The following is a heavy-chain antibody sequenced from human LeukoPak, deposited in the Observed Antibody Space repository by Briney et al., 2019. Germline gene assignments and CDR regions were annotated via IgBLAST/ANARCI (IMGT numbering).Heavy chain of an antibody. CDR2: ISAYNGNT. D-gene: IGHD3-16*02. V-gene: IGHV1-18*01. Sequence: ASVKVSCKASGYTFTTYGISWVRQAPGQGLEWMGWISAYNGNTNYAQKLQGRVTMTTDTSTRTAYMELSSLRSEDTAVYYCARGPVLRTYYDYVWGSYPTTYYGMDVWGQGTTVTVSS. J-gene: IGHJ6*02. CDR1: GYTFTTYG. CDR3: ARGPVLRTYYDYVWGSYPTTYYGMDV.